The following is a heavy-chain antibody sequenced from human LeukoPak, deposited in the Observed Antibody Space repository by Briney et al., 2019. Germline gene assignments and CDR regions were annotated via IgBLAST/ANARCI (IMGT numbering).Heavy chain of an antibody. CDR3: AKEAHSYDSSGFDY. J-gene: IGHJ4*02. CDR2: ISYDGTNK. D-gene: IGHD3-22*01. Sequence: GGSLRLSCAASGFTFSSYGMHWVRQAPGKGLELVAVISYDGTNKYYEDSVKGLFTISRDNTKKTLYLQMNSLRAEDTAVYYCAKEAHSYDSSGFDYWGKGTLVTVSS. V-gene: IGHV3-30*18. CDR1: GFTFSSYG.